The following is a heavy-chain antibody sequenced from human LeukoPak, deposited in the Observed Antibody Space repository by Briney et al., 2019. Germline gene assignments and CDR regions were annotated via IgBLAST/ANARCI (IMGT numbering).Heavy chain of an antibody. J-gene: IGHJ3*02. CDR1: GGSISSGGYY. Sequence: PSETLSLTCTVSGGSISSGGYYWSWIRQPPGKGLEGIVYIYYSGSTNYNPSLKSRVTISVDTSKNQFSLKLSSVTAADTAVYYCARDNSSGYYYVWGPAAFDIWGQGTMVTVSS. D-gene: IGHD3-22*01. CDR2: IYYSGST. CDR3: ARDNSSGYYYVWGPAAFDI. V-gene: IGHV4-61*08.